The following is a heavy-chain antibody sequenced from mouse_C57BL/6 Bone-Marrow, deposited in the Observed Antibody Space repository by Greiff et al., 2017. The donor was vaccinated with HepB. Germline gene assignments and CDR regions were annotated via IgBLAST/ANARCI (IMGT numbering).Heavy chain of an antibody. Sequence: EVQRVESGPGLVKPSQSLSLTCSVTGYSITSGYYWNWIRQFPGNKLEWMGYISYDGSNNYNPSLKNRISITRDTSKNQFFLKLNSVTTEDTATYYCARVYYGSSYYFDVWGTGTTVTVSS. V-gene: IGHV3-6*01. CDR3: ARVYYGSSYYFDV. CDR1: GYSITSGYY. J-gene: IGHJ1*03. D-gene: IGHD1-1*01. CDR2: ISYDGSN.